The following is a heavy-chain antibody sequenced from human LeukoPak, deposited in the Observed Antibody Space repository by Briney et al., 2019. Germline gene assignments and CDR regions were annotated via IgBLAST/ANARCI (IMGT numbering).Heavy chain of an antibody. CDR3: AREASVTNWYFDL. D-gene: IGHD2-2*01. Sequence: GGSLRLSCAASGFTFSSYGMQWVRQAPGKGPEWVTVIASDGSAQYYTDSVKGRFTTSRDNSKNMLYLQMDSLRTEDTAVYYCAREASVTNWYFDLWGRGALVSVPP. CDR2: IASDGSAQ. V-gene: IGHV3-30*03. CDR1: GFTFSSYG. J-gene: IGHJ2*01.